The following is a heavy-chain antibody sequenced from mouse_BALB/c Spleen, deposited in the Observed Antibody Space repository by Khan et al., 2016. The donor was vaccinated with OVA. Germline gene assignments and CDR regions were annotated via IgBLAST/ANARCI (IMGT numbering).Heavy chain of an antibody. Sequence: EVELQQPGAELVKPGASVKLSCSASGFNIKDTYIHWMKQRPEQGLEWIGRIDPPNDDSKYGPKFQAKATLTADTSSNTAYLQLSSLTSEDTAVYYCATLYGNPLAFWGQGTLVSVSA. CDR3: ATLYGNPLAF. CDR2: IDPPNDDS. V-gene: IGHV14-3*02. D-gene: IGHD2-1*01. J-gene: IGHJ3*01. CDR1: GFNIKDTY.